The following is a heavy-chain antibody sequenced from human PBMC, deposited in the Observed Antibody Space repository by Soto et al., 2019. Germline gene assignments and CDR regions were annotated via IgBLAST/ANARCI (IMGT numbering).Heavy chain of an antibody. CDR3: SKYLLPTTLYFDY. V-gene: IGHV3-23*01. D-gene: IGHD5-12*01. Sequence: PGGSLRHSCVASGFTFSGYSMTCVRQAPGKGLEWVSAIGGSGGITHYADSVEGRFSISRDNSKNTLHLQMNSLTAEDTAVYYFSKYLLPTTLYFDYWRLAIPVTVSS. CDR1: GFTFSGYS. J-gene: IGHJ4*02. CDR2: IGGSGGIT.